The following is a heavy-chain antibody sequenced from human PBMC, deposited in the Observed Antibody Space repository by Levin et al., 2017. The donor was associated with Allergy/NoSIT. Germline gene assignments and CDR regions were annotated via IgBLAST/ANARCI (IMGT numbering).Heavy chain of an antibody. D-gene: IGHD2/OR15-2a*01. J-gene: IGHJ6*02. Sequence: SETLSLICTVSGGSIINGIYHWGWIRQPPGKGLEWIASIHHDGTAYYRSSVKSRATISVDTSKNQFSLNLRSVTDADTAVYYCARHSGIALPRDYYGIDVWGQGSTVTASS. V-gene: IGHV4-39*01. CDR2: IHHDGTA. CDR3: ARHSGIALPRDYYGIDV. CDR1: GGSIINGIYH.